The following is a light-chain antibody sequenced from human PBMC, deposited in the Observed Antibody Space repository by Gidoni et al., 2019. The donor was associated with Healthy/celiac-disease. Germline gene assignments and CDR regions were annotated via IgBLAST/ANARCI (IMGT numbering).Light chain of an antibody. V-gene: IGKV1-8*01. J-gene: IGKJ2*03. Sequence: IRMTQSPSSFSASTGDRVTITCRASQGISSYLAWYQQKPGKAPKLLIYAASTLQSGVPSRFSGSGSGTDFTLTISCLQSEDFATYYCQQYYSYPYSFGQGTKLEIK. CDR3: QQYYSYPYS. CDR1: QGISSY. CDR2: AAS.